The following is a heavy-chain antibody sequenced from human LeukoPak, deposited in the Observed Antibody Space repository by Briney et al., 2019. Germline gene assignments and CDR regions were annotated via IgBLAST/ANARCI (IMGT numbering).Heavy chain of an antibody. CDR1: GFTFSSYA. D-gene: IGHD6-19*01. Sequence: GRSLRLSCAASGFTFSSYAMHWVRQAPGKGLEWVAVISYDGSNKYHADSVKGRFTISRDNSKNTLYLQMNSLRAEDTAVYYCARDAEKTAYSSGWYNYYYYYMDVWGKGTTVTVSS. V-gene: IGHV3-30*04. CDR3: ARDAEKTAYSSGWYNYYYYYMDV. J-gene: IGHJ6*03. CDR2: ISYDGSNK.